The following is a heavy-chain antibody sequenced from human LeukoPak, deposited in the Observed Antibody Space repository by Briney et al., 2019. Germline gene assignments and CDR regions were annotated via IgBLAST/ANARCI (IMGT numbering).Heavy chain of an antibody. Sequence: GGSLRLSCAASGFVFSTYWMTWVRQAPGKGLEWVANINLDGTEEHYVDSSLKGRFTISRDNAKNSLYLQMTSLRVEDTAVYYCASGRHDFLHWGQGTLVTVPS. V-gene: IGHV3-7*01. CDR2: INLDGTEE. CDR3: ASGRHDFLH. CDR1: GFVFSTYW. D-gene: IGHD3/OR15-3a*01. J-gene: IGHJ4*02.